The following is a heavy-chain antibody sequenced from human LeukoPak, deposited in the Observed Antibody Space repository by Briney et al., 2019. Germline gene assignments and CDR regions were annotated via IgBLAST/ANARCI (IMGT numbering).Heavy chain of an antibody. D-gene: IGHD3-10*01. J-gene: IGHJ6*02. Sequence: ASVKVSCKASGYTFISYDINWVRQATGQGLEWMGWMNPNSGNTGYAQKFQGRVTMTRNTSISTAYMELSSLRSEDTAVYYCARDMVRPTDYYYGMDVWGQGTTVTVSS. CDR3: ARDMVRPTDYYYGMDV. V-gene: IGHV1-8*01. CDR2: MNPNSGNT. CDR1: GYTFISYD.